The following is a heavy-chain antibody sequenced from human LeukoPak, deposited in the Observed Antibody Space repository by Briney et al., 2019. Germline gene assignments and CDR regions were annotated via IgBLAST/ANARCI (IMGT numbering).Heavy chain of an antibody. CDR3: AKGGGGYEAGDY. Sequence: QSGGSLRLSCAASGFTFSSYAMSWVRQAPGKGLEWVSAISGSGGSTYYAGSVEGRFTISRDNSKNTVYLQMNSLRAEDTAVYYCAKGGGGYEAGDYWGQGTLVTVSS. J-gene: IGHJ4*02. CDR2: ISGSGGST. CDR1: GFTFSSYA. D-gene: IGHD5-12*01. V-gene: IGHV3-23*01.